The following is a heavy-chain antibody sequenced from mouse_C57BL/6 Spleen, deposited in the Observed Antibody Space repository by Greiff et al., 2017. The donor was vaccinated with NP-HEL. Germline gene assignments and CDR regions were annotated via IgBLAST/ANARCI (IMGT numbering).Heavy chain of an antibody. J-gene: IGHJ4*01. CDR1: GYTFTSYT. CDR3: AREEGIDYDERDYAMDY. D-gene: IGHD2-4*01. V-gene: IGHV1-4*01. Sequence: VKVVESGAELARPGASVKMSCKASGYTFTSYTMHWVKQRPGQGLEWIGYINPSSGYTKYNQKFKDKATLTADKSSSTAYMQLSSLTSEDSAVYYCAREEGIDYDERDYAMDYWGQGTSVTVSS. CDR2: INPSSGYT.